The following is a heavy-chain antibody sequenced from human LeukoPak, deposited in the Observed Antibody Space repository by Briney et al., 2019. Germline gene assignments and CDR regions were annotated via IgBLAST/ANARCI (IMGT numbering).Heavy chain of an antibody. V-gene: IGHV1-69*01. D-gene: IGHD1-14*01. CDR2: IIPIFGTA. J-gene: IGHJ6*04. Sequence: GASVKVSCKASGGTFSSYAISWVRQARGQGLEWMGGIIPIFGTANYAQKFQGRVTITADESTSTAYMELSSLRSEDTAVYYCARPLQSGTNTVVGYYYGMDVWGKGTTVTVSS. CDR3: ARPLQSGTNTVVGYYYGMDV. CDR1: GGTFSSYA.